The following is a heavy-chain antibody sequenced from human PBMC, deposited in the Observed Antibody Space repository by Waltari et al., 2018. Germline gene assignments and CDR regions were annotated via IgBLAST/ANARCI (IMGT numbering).Heavy chain of an antibody. J-gene: IGHJ4*02. Sequence: QLQLQESGPGLVKPSEPLSPTCTVSGGYITTGSHYWGWIRQPPGKGLAWIGSVYYSGKSHYNPSLKSRVAISVDTSKNQFSLKVTSVTAADTAVYYCVRDPPAAPSDWGWGTLVIVSS. D-gene: IGHD2-2*01. CDR2: VYYSGKS. V-gene: IGHV4-39*07. CDR1: GGYITTGSHY. CDR3: VRDPPAAPSD.